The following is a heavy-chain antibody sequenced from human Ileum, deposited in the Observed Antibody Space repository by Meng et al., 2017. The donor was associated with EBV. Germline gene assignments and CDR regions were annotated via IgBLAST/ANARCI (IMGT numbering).Heavy chain of an antibody. CDR3: ARVGQWLPIDY. CDR2: IYHSGST. D-gene: IGHD6-19*01. Sequence: QEKPPEAGPGLVKPSGTLSLTCAVSGGSISSSNWWNWVRQPPGKGLEWIGEIYHSGSTNYNPSLKSRVTISVDKSKNQFSLNLSSVTAADTTVYYCARVGQWLPIDYWGQGTLVTVSS. V-gene: IGHV4-4*02. J-gene: IGHJ4*02. CDR1: GGSISSSNW.